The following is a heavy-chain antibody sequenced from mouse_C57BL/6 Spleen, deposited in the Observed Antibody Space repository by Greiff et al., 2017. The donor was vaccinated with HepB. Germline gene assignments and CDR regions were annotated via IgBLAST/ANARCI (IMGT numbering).Heavy chain of an antibody. Sequence: QVQLQQSGAELARPGASVKLSCKASGYTFTSYGISWVKQRTGQGLEWIGEIYPRSGNTYYNEKFKGKATLTADKSSSTAYMELRSLTSEDSAVYFCARPNHYYGSTPSAMDYWGQGTSVTVSS. CDR3: ARPNHYYGSTPSAMDY. CDR2: IYPRSGNT. CDR1: GYTFTSYG. V-gene: IGHV1-81*01. D-gene: IGHD1-1*01. J-gene: IGHJ4*01.